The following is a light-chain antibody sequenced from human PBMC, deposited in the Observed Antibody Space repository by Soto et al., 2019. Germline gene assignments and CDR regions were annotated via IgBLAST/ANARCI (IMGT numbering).Light chain of an antibody. CDR2: DDR. CDR1: NIRSKS. V-gene: IGLV3-21*02. CDR3: QVWDSSSDHFV. Sequence: SYELTQPPSVSVAPGQTARITCGGHNIRSKSVHWYQQKPGQAPVLVVYDDRDRPSGIPERFSGSNSGNTATLTVSRVEAGDEAEYYCQVWDSSSDHFVFGTGTKVIVL. J-gene: IGLJ1*01.